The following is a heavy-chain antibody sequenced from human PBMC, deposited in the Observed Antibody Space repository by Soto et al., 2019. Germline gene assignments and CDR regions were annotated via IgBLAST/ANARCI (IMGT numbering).Heavy chain of an antibody. J-gene: IGHJ4*02. CDR1: GFTFSSYG. CDR2: ISYDGSNK. Sequence: PGGSLRLSCAASGFTFSSYGMHWVRQAPGKGLEWVAVISYDGSNKYYADSVKGRFTISRDNSKNTLYLQMNSLRAGDTAVYYCVVDYDSSGYYFLDYWGQGTLVTVSS. CDR3: VVDYDSSGYYFLDY. D-gene: IGHD3-22*01. V-gene: IGHV3-30*03.